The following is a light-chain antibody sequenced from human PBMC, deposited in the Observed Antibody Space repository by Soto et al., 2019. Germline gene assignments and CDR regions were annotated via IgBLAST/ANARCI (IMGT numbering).Light chain of an antibody. CDR1: QSISSSF. V-gene: IGKV3-20*01. CDR2: GAS. J-gene: IGKJ1*01. CDR3: QQYDTSPWT. Sequence: SVLTLSPVTLSLTPGERATLSCRASQSISSSFLAWYQQKPGQAPRLLIYGASSRATGIPDRFSGSGSGTDFTLTISRLEPEDFAVYHCQQYDTSPWTFGQGTKVDIK.